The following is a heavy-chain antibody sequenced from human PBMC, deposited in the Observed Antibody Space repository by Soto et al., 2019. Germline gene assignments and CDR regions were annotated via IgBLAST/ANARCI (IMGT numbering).Heavy chain of an antibody. CDR2: ISSSGSTI. CDR3: DTYYYDSSGYYFDY. J-gene: IGHJ4*02. Sequence: PGGSLRLSCAASGFTFSSYEMNWVRQAPGKGLEWVSYISSSGSTIYYADSVKGRFTISRDNAKNSLYLQMNSLRAEDTAVYYCDTYYYDSSGYYFDYWGQGTLVTVYS. D-gene: IGHD3-22*01. CDR1: GFTFSSYE. V-gene: IGHV3-48*03.